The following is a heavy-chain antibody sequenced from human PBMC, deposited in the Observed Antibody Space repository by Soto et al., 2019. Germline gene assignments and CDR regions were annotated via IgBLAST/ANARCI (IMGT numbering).Heavy chain of an antibody. V-gene: IGHV6-1*01. CDR1: GDSVSINITA. J-gene: IGHJ6*03. Sequence: PSQTVSLTCAISGDSVSINITAWNWIRMSPSRGLEWLARTYYRSRWYNDYAVSVRSRITVNPDTSKNQFSLQLTSVTPEDTAVYYCAGTTSHQWYYMDVWGKGTTVTVS. CDR3: AGTTSHQWYYMDV. CDR2: TYYRSRWYN. D-gene: IGHD1-7*01.